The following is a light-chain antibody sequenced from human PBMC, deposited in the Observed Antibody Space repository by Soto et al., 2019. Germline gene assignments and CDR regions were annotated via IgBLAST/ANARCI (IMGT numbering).Light chain of an antibody. J-gene: IGLJ1*01. Sequence: QSALTQPASVSGSPGQSITISCTGTSSDVGGYNYVSWYQQHPGKAPKLMIYEVSNRPSGISSRFSGFKSGLTASLTISGLQAEDEADYYCSSFTTNRLYVFGPGTKLTVL. CDR3: SSFTTNRLYV. V-gene: IGLV2-14*01. CDR1: SSDVGGYNY. CDR2: EVS.